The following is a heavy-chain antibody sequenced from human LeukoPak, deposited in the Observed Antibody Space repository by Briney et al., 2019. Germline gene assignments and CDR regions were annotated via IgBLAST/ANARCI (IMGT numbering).Heavy chain of an antibody. CDR3: ASFWGDYSSDDY. CDR2: ISSSSSTI. CDR1: GFTFSDFT. V-gene: IGHV3-48*01. Sequence: GGSLRLSCAGSGFTFSDFTMNWVRQAPGKGLEWVSYISSSSSTIYYADSVKGRFTISRDSAKNSLYLQMNSLRAEDTAVYYCASFWGDYSSDDYWGQGTLVTVSS. D-gene: IGHD4-17*01. J-gene: IGHJ4*02.